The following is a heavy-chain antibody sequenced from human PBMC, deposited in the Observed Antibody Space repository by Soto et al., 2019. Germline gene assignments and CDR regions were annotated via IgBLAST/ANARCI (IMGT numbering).Heavy chain of an antibody. CDR1: GYTFTSYG. CDR2: ISAYNGNT. J-gene: IGHJ4*02. V-gene: IGHV1-18*01. Sequence: GASVKVSCKASGYTFTSYGISWVRQAPGQGLEWMGWISAYNGNTNYAQKLQGRVTMTTDTSTSTAYMELRSLRSDDTAVYYCARSSGYSILSDVFSGPVYWGQGTLGTVSS. CDR3: ARSSGYSILSDVFSGPVY. D-gene: IGHD2-15*01.